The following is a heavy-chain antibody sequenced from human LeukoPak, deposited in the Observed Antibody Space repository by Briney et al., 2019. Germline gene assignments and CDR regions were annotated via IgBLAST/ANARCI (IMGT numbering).Heavy chain of an antibody. V-gene: IGHV1-2*02. CDR3: ARELGRNAFDV. CDR2: ISPKSGGT. Sequence: ASVKVSCKASGYTFSDNHIYWIRQAPGQGLECMGWISPKSGGTNYAQKFQGRITMTGDMSISTGYMELSSLRSDDTAVYYCARELGRNAFDVWGQGTMVTVSS. D-gene: IGHD7-27*01. J-gene: IGHJ3*01. CDR1: GYTFSDNH.